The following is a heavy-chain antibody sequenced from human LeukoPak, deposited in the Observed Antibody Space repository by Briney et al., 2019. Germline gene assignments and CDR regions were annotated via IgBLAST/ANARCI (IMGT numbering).Heavy chain of an antibody. CDR2: INPKSGAT. D-gene: IGHD3-22*01. V-gene: IGHV1-2*02. Sequence: ASVKVSCKSSENTFTAYYIHWVRQAPGQGLEWMGWINPKSGATNYAQKFQGRVTMTRDTSISTAYMELSRLRSDDTAVYYCARVVGYYYDSSGYPDAFDIWGQGTMVTVSS. CDR1: ENTFTAYY. J-gene: IGHJ3*02. CDR3: ARVVGYYYDSSGYPDAFDI.